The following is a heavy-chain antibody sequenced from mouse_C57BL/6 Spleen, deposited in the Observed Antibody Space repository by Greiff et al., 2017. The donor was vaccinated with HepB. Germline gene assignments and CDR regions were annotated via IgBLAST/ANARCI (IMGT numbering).Heavy chain of an antibody. CDR3: ARITGTYYFDY. V-gene: IGHV1-80*01. CDR2: IYPGDGDT. Sequence: VQLQQSGAELVKPGASVKISCKASGYAFSSYWMNWVKQRPGKGLEWIGQIYPGDGDTNYNGKFKGKATLTADKSSSTAYMQLSSLTSEDSSVYFCARITGTYYFDYWGQGTTLTVSS. CDR1: GYAFSSYW. D-gene: IGHD4-1*01. J-gene: IGHJ2*01.